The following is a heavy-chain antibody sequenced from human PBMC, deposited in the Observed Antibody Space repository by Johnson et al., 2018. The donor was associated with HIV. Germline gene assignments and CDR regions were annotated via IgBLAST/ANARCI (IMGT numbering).Heavy chain of an antibody. CDR2: ISGGGSAI. Sequence: MLLVESGGGVVQPGKSLRLSCAASGFTFSSYGMHWVRQAPGKGLEWLSYISGGGSAISYADPCKGRFTISRDNAKNSLYLQMNSLRAEDTAVYYCARDRVGATAFDIWGQGTLVTVSS. D-gene: IGHD1-26*01. CDR1: GFTFSSYG. CDR3: ARDRVGATAFDI. J-gene: IGHJ3*02. V-gene: IGHV3-48*04.